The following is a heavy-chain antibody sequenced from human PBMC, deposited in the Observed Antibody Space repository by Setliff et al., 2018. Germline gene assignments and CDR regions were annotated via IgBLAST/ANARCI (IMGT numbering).Heavy chain of an antibody. J-gene: IGHJ4*02. CDR2: IYHSGST. V-gene: IGHV4-4*02. CDR3: ARQPEGGYYDSSGYYGMAPYYFDY. D-gene: IGHD3-22*01. Sequence: SETLSLTCAVSGGSISSSNWWSWVRQPPGKGLEWIGEIYHSGSTYYNPSLKSRVTISVDTSKNQFSLKLSSVTAADTAVYYCARQPEGGYYDSSGYYGMAPYYFDYWGQGTLVTVS. CDR1: GGSISSSNW.